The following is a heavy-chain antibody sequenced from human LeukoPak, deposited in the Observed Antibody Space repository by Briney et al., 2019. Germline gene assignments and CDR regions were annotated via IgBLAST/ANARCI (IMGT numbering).Heavy chain of an antibody. CDR3: ARDVGSLVVDY. V-gene: IGHV1-2*02. Sequence: ASVKVSCKASGYTFTGYYMHWVRQAPGQGLEWMGWINPNSGGTNYAQKFQGRVTMTRDTSISTVYMDLSSLNSDDTAVYYCARDVGSLVVDYWGQGTLVPVSS. J-gene: IGHJ4*02. CDR2: INPNSGGT. D-gene: IGHD2-8*02. CDR1: GYTFTGYY.